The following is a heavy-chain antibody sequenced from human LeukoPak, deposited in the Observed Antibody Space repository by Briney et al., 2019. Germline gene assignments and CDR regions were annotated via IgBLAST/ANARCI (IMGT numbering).Heavy chain of an antibody. CDR1: GYSISSGTYY. V-gene: IGHV4-61*02. CDR2: ISTSGST. D-gene: IGHD6-19*01. Sequence: PSETLSLTCTVSGYSISSGTYYWTWIRQPAGKGLEWIGRISTSGSTNYNPSLKSRVTISLDTSKNQFSLKLSSVTAADTAVYYCARAKIAVAGSLGYFDYWGQGTLVTVSS. CDR3: ARAKIAVAGSLGYFDY. J-gene: IGHJ4*02.